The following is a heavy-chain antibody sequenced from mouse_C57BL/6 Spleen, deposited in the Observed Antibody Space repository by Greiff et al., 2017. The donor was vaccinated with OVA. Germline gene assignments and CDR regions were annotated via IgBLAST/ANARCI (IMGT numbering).Heavy chain of an antibody. J-gene: IGHJ2*01. V-gene: IGHV1-64*01. CDR1: GYTFTSYW. CDR2: IHPNSGST. D-gene: IGHD1-1*01. Sequence: QVQLQQSGAELVKPGASVKLSCKASGYTFTSYWMHWVKQRPGQGLEWIGMIHPNSGSTNYNEKFKSKATLTVDKSSRTAYMQLSSLTSEDSAVYYCARETYYGSSTDYFDYWGQGTTLTVSS. CDR3: ARETYYGSSTDYFDY.